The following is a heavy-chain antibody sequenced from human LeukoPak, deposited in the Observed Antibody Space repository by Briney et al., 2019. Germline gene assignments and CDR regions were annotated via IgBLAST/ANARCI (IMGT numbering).Heavy chain of an antibody. J-gene: IGHJ4*02. Sequence: GGSLRLSCAASGFTFSSYWMHWVRQAPGKGLVWVSRINSDGSSTSYADSVKGRFTISRDNAKNTLCLQMNSLRAEDTAVYYCAKQLGYCSDGSCYFPYWGQGTLVTASS. CDR1: GFTFSSYW. CDR2: INSDGSST. D-gene: IGHD2-15*01. CDR3: AKQLGYCSDGSCYFPY. V-gene: IGHV3-74*01.